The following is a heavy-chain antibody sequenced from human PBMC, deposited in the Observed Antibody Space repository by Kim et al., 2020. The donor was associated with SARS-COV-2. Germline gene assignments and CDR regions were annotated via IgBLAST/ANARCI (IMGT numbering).Heavy chain of an antibody. Sequence: GGSLRLSCAASGFIFSSYAMSWVRQAPGKGLEWVSGISGSGGSTYYADPVKGRFTISRDNSNNTLYLQMDSLRVEDTALYYCAKDPDRPFCSWGQGAL. D-gene: IGHD3-22*01. CDR1: GFIFSSYA. J-gene: IGHJ5*02. CDR3: AKDPDRPFCS. CDR2: ISGSGGST. V-gene: IGHV3-23*01.